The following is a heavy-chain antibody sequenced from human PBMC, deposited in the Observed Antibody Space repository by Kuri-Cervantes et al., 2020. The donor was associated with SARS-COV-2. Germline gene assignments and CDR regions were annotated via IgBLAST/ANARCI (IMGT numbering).Heavy chain of an antibody. J-gene: IGHJ4*02. D-gene: IGHD3-16*01. V-gene: IGHV3-11*05. CDR1: GFTFSDYY. CDR2: ISSSSSYI. CDR3: AREDFSSLGAPHGLDY. Sequence: GGSLRLSCAASGFTFSDYYMSWIRQAPGKGLEWVSSISSSSSYIYYADSVKGRFTISRDNAKNSLYLQMNSLRAEDTAVYYCAREDFSSLGAPHGLDYWGQGTLVTVSS.